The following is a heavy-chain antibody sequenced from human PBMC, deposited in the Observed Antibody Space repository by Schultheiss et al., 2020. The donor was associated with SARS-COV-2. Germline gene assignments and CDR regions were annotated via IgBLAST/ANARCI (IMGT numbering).Heavy chain of an antibody. Sequence: GGSLRLSCAASGFTFSSYAMSWVRQAPGKGLEWVSAISGSGGSTYYADSVKGRFTISRDNAKNSLYLQMNSLRAEDTAVYYCARDKSYYDSSGYGHYYYYMDVWGKGTTVTVSS. D-gene: IGHD3-22*01. V-gene: IGHV3-23*01. CDR3: ARDKSYYDSSGYGHYYYYMDV. J-gene: IGHJ6*03. CDR2: ISGSGGST. CDR1: GFTFSSYA.